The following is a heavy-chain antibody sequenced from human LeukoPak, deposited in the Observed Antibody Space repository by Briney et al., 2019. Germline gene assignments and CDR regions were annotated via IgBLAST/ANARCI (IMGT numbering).Heavy chain of an antibody. CDR3: ARLRTTNFDY. CDR1: GGSISSYY. CDR2: IYYSGST. D-gene: IGHD4-17*01. V-gene: IGHV4-39*01. Sequence: PSETLSLTCTVSGGSISSYYWGWIRQPPGKGLEWIGSIYYSGSTYYNPSLKSRVTISVDTSKNQFSLKLSSVTAADTAVYYCARLRTTNFDYWGQGTLVTVSS. J-gene: IGHJ4*02.